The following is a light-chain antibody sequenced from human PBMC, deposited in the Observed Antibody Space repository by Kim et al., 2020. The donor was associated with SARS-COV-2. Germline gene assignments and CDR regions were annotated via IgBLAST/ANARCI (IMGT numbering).Light chain of an antibody. V-gene: IGKV1-33*01. J-gene: IGKJ5*01. CDR3: QQFENLPT. CDR2: DAS. Sequence: SASVGDRVTFTCQANQNINDLLNWYQQKPGKAPKLLISDASNLEPGVPSRFSGSGSGTHFFLTISSLQPDDVATYYCQQFENLPTFGQGTRLEIK. CDR1: QNINDL.